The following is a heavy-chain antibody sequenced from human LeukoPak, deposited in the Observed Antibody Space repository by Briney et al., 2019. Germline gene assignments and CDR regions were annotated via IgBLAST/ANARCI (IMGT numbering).Heavy chain of an antibody. D-gene: IGHD6-19*01. V-gene: IGHV4-39*07. CDR1: GGSISSANYY. J-gene: IGHJ4*02. CDR3: ARGSYSSGWYPGFDY. CDR2: VYNSGST. Sequence: SETLSLTCTVSGGSISSANYYWGWIRQPPGKGLEWIGSVYNSGSTYYNPSLKGRVIVSLAMSQNQFSLRLTSVTAADTAVYYCARGSYSSGWYPGFDYWGQGTLVTVSS.